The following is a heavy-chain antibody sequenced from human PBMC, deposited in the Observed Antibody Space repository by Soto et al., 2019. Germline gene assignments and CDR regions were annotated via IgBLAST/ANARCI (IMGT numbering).Heavy chain of an antibody. V-gene: IGHV1-69*13. CDR2: IIPLFGTA. D-gene: IGHD3-22*01. CDR3: ARSYYDSSGYFHGMDV. CDR1: GGTFSSYG. Sequence: SVKVSCKASGGTFSSYGISWVRQAPGLGLEWTGGIIPLFGTANYAQKFQGRVTITADESTSTVYMELSSLRSEDTAVYYCARSYYDSSGYFHGMDVWGQGTTVTVSS. J-gene: IGHJ6*02.